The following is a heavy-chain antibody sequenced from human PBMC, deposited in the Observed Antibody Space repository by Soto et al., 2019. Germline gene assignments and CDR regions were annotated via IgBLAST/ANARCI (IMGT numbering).Heavy chain of an antibody. J-gene: IGHJ5*02. D-gene: IGHD6-13*01. V-gene: IGHV4-59*01. CDR3: ARGQLAAADNNWFDP. Sequence: PSETLSLTCTVSGGSISSYYWSWIRQPPGKGLEWIGYIYYSGSTNYNPSLKSRVTISVDTSKNQFSLKLSSVTAADTAVYYCARGQLAAADNNWFDPWGQGTLVTVSS. CDR1: GGSISSYY. CDR2: IYYSGST.